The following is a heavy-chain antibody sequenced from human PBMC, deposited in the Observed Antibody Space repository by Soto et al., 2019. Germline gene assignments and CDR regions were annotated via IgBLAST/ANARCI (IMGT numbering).Heavy chain of an antibody. CDR1: GGTFSSYT. V-gene: IGHV1-69*08. D-gene: IGHD4-4*01. Sequence: QVQLVQSGAEVKKPGSSVKVSCKASGGTFSSYTISWVRQAPGQGLEWMGRIIPILGIANYAQKFQGRVTITADKSTSTAYMELSSLRSEDTAVYYCARDPSKHPYSMGQNNWFDPWGQGTLVTVSS. CDR3: ARDPSKHPYSMGQNNWFDP. J-gene: IGHJ5*02. CDR2: IIPILGIA.